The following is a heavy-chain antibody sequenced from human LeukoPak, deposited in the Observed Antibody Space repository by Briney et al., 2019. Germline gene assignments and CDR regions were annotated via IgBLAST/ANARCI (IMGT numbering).Heavy chain of an antibody. Sequence: KPGGSLRLSCAASGFTFSSYSMNWVRQAPGKGLEWVSSISSSSSYIYYADSVKGRFTISRDNAKNSLYLQMNSLRAEDTAVYYCARVEGSSGWHDAFDIWGQGTMVTVSS. J-gene: IGHJ3*02. CDR3: ARVEGSSGWHDAFDI. CDR1: GFTFSSYS. V-gene: IGHV3-21*01. CDR2: ISSSSSYI. D-gene: IGHD6-19*01.